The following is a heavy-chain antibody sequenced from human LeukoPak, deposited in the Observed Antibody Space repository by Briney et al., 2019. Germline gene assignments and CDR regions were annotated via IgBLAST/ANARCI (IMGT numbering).Heavy chain of an antibody. Sequence: SETLSLTCTVSGGSISSYYWSWIRQPPGKGLEWIGYIYYSGSTNYNPSLKSRVTISVDTSKNQFSLKLSSVTAADTAVYYCARVSYYDSSGYLDAFDIWGQGTMVTVSS. CDR3: ARVSYYDSSGYLDAFDI. J-gene: IGHJ3*02. CDR1: GGSISSYY. V-gene: IGHV4-59*01. CDR2: IYYSGST. D-gene: IGHD3-22*01.